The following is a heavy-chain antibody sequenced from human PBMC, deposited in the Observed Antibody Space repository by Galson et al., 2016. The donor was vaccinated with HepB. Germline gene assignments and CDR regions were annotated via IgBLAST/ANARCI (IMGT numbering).Heavy chain of an antibody. Sequence: QSGAEVKKPGESLKISCQGSEYSFVRYWIGWVRQMPGKGLEYVGIMYPGNSETRYSPPFQGQVTISAVTSISTAYLHWSSLKAPDTAMYYCVRQHVHSYGRTHFDFWGQGPLVTVS. J-gene: IGHJ4*02. CDR2: MYPGNSET. CDR3: VRQHVHSYGRTHFDF. D-gene: IGHD5-18*01. CDR1: EYSFVRYW. V-gene: IGHV5-51*01.